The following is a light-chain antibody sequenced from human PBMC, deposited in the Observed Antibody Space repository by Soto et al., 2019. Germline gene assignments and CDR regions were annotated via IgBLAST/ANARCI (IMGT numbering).Light chain of an antibody. J-gene: IGKJ4*01. CDR3: QQRSNWPLT. CDR1: QSISSS. CDR2: DAS. Sequence: EIVLTQSPATLSLSPGERATLSCRASQSISSSLAWYQQKPGQAPRLLIYDASNRATGIPDRFSGSGSGTDFTLTISSLEPEDFAVYCCQQRSNWPLTFGGGTKVEIK. V-gene: IGKV3-11*01.